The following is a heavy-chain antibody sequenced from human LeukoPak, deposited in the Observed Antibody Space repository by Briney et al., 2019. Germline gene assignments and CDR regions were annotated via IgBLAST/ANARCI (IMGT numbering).Heavy chain of an antibody. Sequence: GGSLRLSCAASGFTFSSYGMHWVRQAPGKGLEWVAVIWYDGSNKYYADSVKGRFTISRDNAKNSLYLQMNSLRAEDTAVYYCARGEATVVTPSVDYWGQGTLVTVSS. J-gene: IGHJ4*02. D-gene: IGHD4-23*01. CDR3: ARGEATVVTPSVDY. CDR2: IWYDGSNK. CDR1: GFTFSSYG. V-gene: IGHV3-33*01.